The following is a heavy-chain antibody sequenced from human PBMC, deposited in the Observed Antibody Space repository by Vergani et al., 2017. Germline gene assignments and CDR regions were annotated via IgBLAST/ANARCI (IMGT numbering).Heavy chain of an antibody. D-gene: IGHD3-22*01. J-gene: IGHJ4*02. CDR2: IWSDGNTK. CDR1: GFIFSNYG. V-gene: IGHV3-33*01. Sequence: QVQLVESGGGVVQPGRSLRLSCAASGFIFSNYGLHWVRQAPGKGLEWVAVIWSDGNTKYYADSVKGRFTISRDNSKNTLYLQMKSLRAEETAVYYCTRDDYFDTSPGDYWGQGTLVTVSS. CDR3: TRDDYFDTSPGDY.